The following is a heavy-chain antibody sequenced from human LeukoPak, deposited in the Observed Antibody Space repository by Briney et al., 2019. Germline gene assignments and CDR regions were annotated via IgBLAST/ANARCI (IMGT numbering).Heavy chain of an antibody. CDR1: GFTVSSNY. CDR2: IYSGGST. J-gene: IGHJ4*02. V-gene: IGHV3-66*04. D-gene: IGHD3-22*01. CDR3: AKPPSVSYYYDSSGYYFAY. Sequence: GGSLRLSCAASGFTVSSNYMSWVRQAPGKGLEWVSVIYSGGSTYYADSVKGRFTISRDNSKNTLYLQMNSLRAEDTAVYYCAKPPSVSYYYDSSGYYFAYWGQGTLVTVSS.